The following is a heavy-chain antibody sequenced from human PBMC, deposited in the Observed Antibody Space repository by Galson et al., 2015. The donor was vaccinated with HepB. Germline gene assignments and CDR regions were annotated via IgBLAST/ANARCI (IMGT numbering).Heavy chain of an antibody. D-gene: IGHD3-10*01. CDR2: IYYSGST. Sequence: SSSYYLGWIRQPPGKGLEWIGSIYYSGSTYYNPSLKSRVTISVDTSKNQFSLKLSSVTAADTAVYYCFLWFGELLPSSGGYRGQGTLVTVSS. J-gene: IGHJ4*02. V-gene: IGHV4-39*01. CDR3: FLWFGELLPSSGGY. CDR1: SSSYY.